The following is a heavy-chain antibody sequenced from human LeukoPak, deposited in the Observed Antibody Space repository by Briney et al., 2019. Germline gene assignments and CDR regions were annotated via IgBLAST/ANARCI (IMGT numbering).Heavy chain of an antibody. CDR3: ARGMVRGVRYYYYGMDV. CDR1: GGSISSGGYY. CDR2: IDYSGST. Sequence: SQTLSLTCTVSGGSISSGGYYWSWIRQHPGKGLEWLGYIDYSGSTYYNPPLKSRATISVDTSKNQFSLKLSSVTAADTAVYYCARGMVRGVRYYYYGMDVWGKGTTVTVSS. V-gene: IGHV4-31*03. J-gene: IGHJ6*04. D-gene: IGHD3-10*01.